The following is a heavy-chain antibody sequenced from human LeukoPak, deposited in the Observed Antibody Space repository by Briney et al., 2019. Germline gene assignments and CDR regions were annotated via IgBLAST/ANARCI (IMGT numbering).Heavy chain of an antibody. D-gene: IGHD3-22*01. Sequence: GRSLRLSCTASGFTFGDYAMSWVRQAPGKGLEWVGFIRSKAYGGTTEYAASVKGRFTISRDDSKSIAYLQMNSLKTEDTAVYYCTRGTYYDSSGYYWEDAFDIWGQGTMVTVSS. CDR2: IRSKAYGGTT. CDR3: TRGTYYDSSGYYWEDAFDI. J-gene: IGHJ3*02. V-gene: IGHV3-49*04. CDR1: GFTFGDYA.